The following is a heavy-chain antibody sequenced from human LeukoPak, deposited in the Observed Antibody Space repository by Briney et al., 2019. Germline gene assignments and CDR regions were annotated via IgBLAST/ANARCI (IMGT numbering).Heavy chain of an antibody. Sequence: SETLPLTCAVYGGSFSGYYWSWIRQPPGKGLEWIGEINHSGSTNYNPSLKSRVTISVDTSKNQFSLKLSSVTAADTAVYYCARGQGVGATTFWFDPWGQGTLVTVSS. CDR3: ARGQGVGATTFWFDP. D-gene: IGHD1-26*01. J-gene: IGHJ5*02. CDR2: INHSGST. CDR1: GGSFSGYY. V-gene: IGHV4-34*01.